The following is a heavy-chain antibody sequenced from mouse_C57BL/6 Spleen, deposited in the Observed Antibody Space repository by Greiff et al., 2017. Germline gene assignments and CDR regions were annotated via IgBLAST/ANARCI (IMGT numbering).Heavy chain of an antibody. CDR1: GYTFTSYW. Sequence: QVQLQQPGAELVMPGASVKLSCKASGYTFTSYWMHWVKQRPGQGLEWIGEIDPSDSYTNYNQKFKGKSTLTVDKSSSTAYMQLSSLTSEDSAVYYCARRVGSSYGAMDYWGQGTSVTVSS. D-gene: IGHD1-1*01. J-gene: IGHJ4*01. CDR2: IDPSDSYT. CDR3: ARRVGSSYGAMDY. V-gene: IGHV1-69*01.